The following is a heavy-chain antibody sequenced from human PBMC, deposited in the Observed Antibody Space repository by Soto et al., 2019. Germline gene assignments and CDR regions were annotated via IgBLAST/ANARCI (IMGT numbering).Heavy chain of an antibody. CDR2: IKSKINGGTA. CDR1: GFIFSNAW. Sequence: PGGSLRLSCAASGFIFSNAWINWVRQVPGKGLEWVGRIKSKINGGTADYAAPVQGRFAVSRDDSKNMVFLQMNSLKTEDTGIYYFTTDSYSSITVARFDYRGQGTVVTVSS. J-gene: IGHJ4*02. V-gene: IGHV3-15*07. CDR3: TTDSYSSITVARFDY. D-gene: IGHD1-26*01.